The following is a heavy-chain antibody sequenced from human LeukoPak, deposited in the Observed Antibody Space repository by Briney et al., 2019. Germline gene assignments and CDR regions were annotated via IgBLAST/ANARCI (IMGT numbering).Heavy chain of an antibody. J-gene: IGHJ5*02. D-gene: IGHD2-2*01. V-gene: IGHV1-69*13. CDR2: IIPIFGTA. CDR3: ARGPAAINGDWFDP. Sequence: SVKVSCKASGGTFSSYAISWVRQAPGQGLEWMGGIIPIFGTANYAQKFQGRVTITADESTRTAYMELSSLRSEDTAVYYCARGPAAINGDWFDPWGQGTLVTVSS. CDR1: GGTFSSYA.